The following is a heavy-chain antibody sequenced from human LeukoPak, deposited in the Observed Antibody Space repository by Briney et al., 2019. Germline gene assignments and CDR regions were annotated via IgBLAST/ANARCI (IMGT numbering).Heavy chain of an antibody. Sequence: SETLSLTCTVSGDSISSYYWSWIRQPPGEGLEWIGYIYYSGSTNYNPSLKSRVTISVDTSKNQFSLKLSSVTAADTAVYYCGAGYCSGGSCYYYGMDVWGQGTTVTVSS. CDR2: IYYSGST. J-gene: IGHJ6*02. CDR3: GAGYCSGGSCYYYGMDV. V-gene: IGHV4-59*01. D-gene: IGHD2-15*01. CDR1: GDSISSYY.